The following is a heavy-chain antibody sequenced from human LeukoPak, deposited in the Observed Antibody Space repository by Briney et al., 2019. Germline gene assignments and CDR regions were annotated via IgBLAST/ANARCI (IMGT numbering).Heavy chain of an antibody. Sequence: GGSLRLSCAASGFTFSSYSMNWVRQAPGKGLEWVSSISSSSSYIYYADSVKGRFTISKDNAKNSLYLQMNSLRAEDTAVYYCARDRLFDYVWGSYPPDYWGQGTLVTVSS. D-gene: IGHD3-16*02. CDR2: ISSSSSYI. CDR1: GFTFSSYS. J-gene: IGHJ4*02. CDR3: ARDRLFDYVWGSYPPDY. V-gene: IGHV3-21*01.